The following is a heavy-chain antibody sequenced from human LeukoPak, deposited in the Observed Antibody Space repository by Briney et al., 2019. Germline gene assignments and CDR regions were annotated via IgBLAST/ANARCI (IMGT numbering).Heavy chain of an antibody. CDR1: GGSISSSSYY. CDR2: IYYSGST. V-gene: IGHV4-39*07. Sequence: PSETLSLTCTVSGGSISSSSYYWGWIRQPPGKGLECIGSIYYSGSTNYNPSLKSRVTISVDTSKKQFSLKLSSVTAADTAVYYCAREVDAAAAYNWFDPWGQGTLVTVSS. J-gene: IGHJ5*02. D-gene: IGHD2-2*01. CDR3: AREVDAAAAYNWFDP.